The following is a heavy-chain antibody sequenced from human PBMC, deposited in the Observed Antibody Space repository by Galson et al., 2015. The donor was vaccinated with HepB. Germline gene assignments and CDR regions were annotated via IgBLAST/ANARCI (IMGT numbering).Heavy chain of an antibody. D-gene: IGHD2-2*01. Sequence: SLRLSCAASGFTFSSYSMNWVRQAPGKGLEWVSSISSSSSYIYYADSVKGRFTISRDNAKNSLYLQMNSLRAEDTAVYYCARDSEEDIVVVPASSDVWGQGTTVTVSS. CDR3: ARDSEEDIVVVPASSDV. CDR1: GFTFSSYS. V-gene: IGHV3-21*01. CDR2: ISSSSSYI. J-gene: IGHJ6*02.